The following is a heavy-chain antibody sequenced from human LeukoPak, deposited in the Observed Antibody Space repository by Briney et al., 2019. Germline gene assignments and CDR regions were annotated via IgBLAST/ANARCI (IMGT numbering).Heavy chain of an antibody. V-gene: IGHV4-34*01. J-gene: IGHJ4*02. CDR1: GGSFRGYY. CDR2: INHSGST. CDR3: ARGSGSADFDY. D-gene: IGHD1-26*01. Sequence: SETLSLTCAVYGGSFRGYYWSWIRQPPGKGLEWIGEINHSGSTNYNPSLKSRVTISVDTSKNQFSLKLSSVTAADTAVYYCARGSGSADFDYWGQGTLVTVSS.